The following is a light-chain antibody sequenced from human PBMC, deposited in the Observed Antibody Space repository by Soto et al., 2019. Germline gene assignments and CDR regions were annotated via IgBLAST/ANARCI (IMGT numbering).Light chain of an antibody. CDR2: KAS. V-gene: IGKV1-5*03. CDR3: QQYYSYPRT. CDR1: QSINNW. J-gene: IGKJ1*01. Sequence: SQSINNWLAWYQQKPGKAPKLLMYKASSLQSGVPPRFSGSGSGTVFTLIISSLQTDDVATYYCQQYYSYPRTFGQGTKVDIK.